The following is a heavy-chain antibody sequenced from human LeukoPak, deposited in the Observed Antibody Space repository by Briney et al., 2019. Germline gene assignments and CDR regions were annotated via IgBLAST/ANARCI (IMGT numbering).Heavy chain of an antibody. Sequence: GGSLRLSCAASGFTFSSYSMNWVRQAPGKGLEWVSSISGNTSYIYYADSVKGRFTISRDNAENSLYLQMNSLRAEDTAVYYCAREEMGGTTRSGALTWGQGTLVTVSS. CDR3: AREEMGGTTRSGALT. V-gene: IGHV3-21*01. CDR2: ISGNTSYI. D-gene: IGHD1-14*01. CDR1: GFTFSSYS. J-gene: IGHJ5*02.